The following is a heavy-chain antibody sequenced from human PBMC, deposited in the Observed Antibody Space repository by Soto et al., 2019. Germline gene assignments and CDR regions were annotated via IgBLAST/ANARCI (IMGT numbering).Heavy chain of an antibody. D-gene: IGHD3-22*01. J-gene: IGHJ6*02. V-gene: IGHV3-7*01. Sequence: GGSLRLSCAASGFTFGSYWMSWVRQAPGKGLEWLATIKWDASEKKYVDSVKGRFTMSRDNAKNSLYLQMDSLRAEDTAVYYCARGLLLLYYYYYGMDVWGQGTTVTVSS. CDR2: IKWDASEK. CDR3: ARGLLLLYYYYYGMDV. CDR1: GFTFGSYW.